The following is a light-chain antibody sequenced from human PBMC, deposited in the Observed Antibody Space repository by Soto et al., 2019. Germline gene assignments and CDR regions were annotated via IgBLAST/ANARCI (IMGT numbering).Light chain of an antibody. V-gene: IGKV1-33*01. J-gene: IGKJ4*01. CDR2: DAS. Sequence: DIQMTQSPSSLSASIGDRVTITCQASQDINNYLNWYQEKPGKAPKLLIFDASNLETGVPSRFSGSGSRTDFSFTISSLQPEDIATYYCQQYDDLPLTFGGGTKVEI. CDR3: QQYDDLPLT. CDR1: QDINNY.